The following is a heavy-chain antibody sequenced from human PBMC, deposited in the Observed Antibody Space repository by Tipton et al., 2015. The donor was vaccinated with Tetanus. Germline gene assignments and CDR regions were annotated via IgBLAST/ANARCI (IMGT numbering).Heavy chain of an antibody. V-gene: IGHV4-4*02. D-gene: IGHD6-6*01. J-gene: IGHJ4*02. CDR2: IYHSGGS. Sequence: GSLRLSCDVSGASISSNNWWGWVRQSPGKGLEWIGEIYHSGGSKYNPSLENRVIMSVDKSKNQFSLKMYSLTAADTAVYYCARAPPDSSSSRRFDSWGQGTVVTVSS. CDR1: GASISSNNW. CDR3: ARAPPDSSSSRRFDS.